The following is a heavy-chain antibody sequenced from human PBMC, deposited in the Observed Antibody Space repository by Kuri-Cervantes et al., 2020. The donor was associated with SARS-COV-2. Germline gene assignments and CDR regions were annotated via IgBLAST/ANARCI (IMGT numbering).Heavy chain of an antibody. CDR1: GYTFTSYY. CDR3: ARVVPAAINGMDV. D-gene: IGHD2-2*01. J-gene: IGHJ6*02. V-gene: IGHV1-46*03. Sequence: ASVKVSCNASGYTFTSYYMHWVRQAPGQGLEWMGIIHPSGGSTSYAQEFQGRVTMTRDTSTSTVYMELSSLRSEDTAVYYCARVVPAAINGMDVWGQGTTVTVSS. CDR2: IHPSGGST.